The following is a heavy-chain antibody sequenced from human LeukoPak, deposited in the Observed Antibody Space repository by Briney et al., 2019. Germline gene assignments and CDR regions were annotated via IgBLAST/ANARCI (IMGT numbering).Heavy chain of an antibody. V-gene: IGHV4-59*01. CDR2: IYYSGSN. D-gene: IGHD6-19*01. CDR1: GGSISSYY. CDR3: ARGTIAVAAGTLGFDY. J-gene: IGHJ4*02. Sequence: PSETLSLTCTVSGGSISSYYWSWIRQPPGKGLEWIGYIYYSGSNNYNPSLKSRVTISVDTSKNQFSLKLSSVTAADTAVYYCARGTIAVAAGTLGFDYWGQGTLVTVSS.